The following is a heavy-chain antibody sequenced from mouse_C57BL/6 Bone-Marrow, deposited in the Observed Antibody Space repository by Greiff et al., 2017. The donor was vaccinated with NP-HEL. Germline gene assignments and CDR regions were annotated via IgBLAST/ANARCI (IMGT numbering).Heavy chain of an antibody. J-gene: IGHJ2*01. CDR3: ARQTAYGHDY. CDR2: ISSGGSYT. D-gene: IGHD1-1*02. Sequence: EVKLQESGGDLVKPGGSLKLSCAASGFTFSSYGMSWVRQTPDKRLEWVATISSGGSYTYYPDSVKGRFTISRDKAKHTMYLQMSSLKSEDTAMYYCARQTAYGHDYWGPGTTLTVSS. V-gene: IGHV5-6*01. CDR1: GFTFSSYG.